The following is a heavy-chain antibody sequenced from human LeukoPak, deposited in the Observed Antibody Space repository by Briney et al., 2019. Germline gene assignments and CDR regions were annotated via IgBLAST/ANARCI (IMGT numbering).Heavy chain of an antibody. V-gene: IGHV3-74*01. J-gene: IGHJ4*02. CDR3: VRDHYGTNSLDY. CDR2: LRTDGDKR. Sequence: GGSLRLSCAASGFTFRNYRMHWVRQGPGGGLEWVSRLRTDGDKRSYAASVRDRFTISRDNAKNMLYLQMNSLRVEDTAVYYCVRDHYGTNSLDYWGQGTPVTVSS. D-gene: IGHD4/OR15-4a*01. CDR1: GFTFRNYR.